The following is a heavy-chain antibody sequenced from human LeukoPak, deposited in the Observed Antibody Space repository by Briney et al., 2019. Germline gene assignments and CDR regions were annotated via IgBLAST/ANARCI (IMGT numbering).Heavy chain of an antibody. CDR3: ARRPRVWYPSNWFDP. D-gene: IGHD6-13*01. CDR1: GFTFSSYA. Sequence: GGSLRLSCAASGFTFSSYAMSWVRQAPGKGLEWVSAISGSGGSTYYADSVKGRFTISRDNSKNTLYLQMNSLRAEDTAVYYCARRPRVWYPSNWFDPWGQGTLVTVSS. J-gene: IGHJ5*02. CDR2: ISGSGGST. V-gene: IGHV3-23*01.